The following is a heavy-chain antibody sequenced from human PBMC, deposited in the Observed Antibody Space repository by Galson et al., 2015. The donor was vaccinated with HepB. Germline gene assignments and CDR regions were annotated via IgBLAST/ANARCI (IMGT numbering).Heavy chain of an antibody. Sequence: SLRLSCAASGFTFSSYGMHWVRQAPGKGLEWVGSISYDGINKCYADSVKGRFTISRDSSKNIVYLQMNSLRPEDTALYYCAKDVGRNEPGIAAAGTENWFDPWGQGTLVTVSS. CDR1: GFTFSSYG. CDR2: ISYDGINK. D-gene: IGHD6-13*01. J-gene: IGHJ5*02. V-gene: IGHV3-30*18. CDR3: AKDVGRNEPGIAAAGTENWFDP.